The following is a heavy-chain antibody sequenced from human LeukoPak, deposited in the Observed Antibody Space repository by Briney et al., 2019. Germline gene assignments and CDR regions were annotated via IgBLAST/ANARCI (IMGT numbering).Heavy chain of an antibody. CDR3: ARCYVGSSSTSCYYSA. CDR1: GFTFSSYS. V-gene: IGHV3-48*01. Sequence: PGGSLRLSCAASGFTFSSYSMNWVRQAPGKGLEWVSYISSSSSTIYYADSVKGRFTISRDNAKNSLYLQMNSLRAEDTAVYYCARCYVGSSSTSCYYSAWGQGTLVTVSS. CDR2: ISSSSSTI. D-gene: IGHD2-2*01. J-gene: IGHJ5*02.